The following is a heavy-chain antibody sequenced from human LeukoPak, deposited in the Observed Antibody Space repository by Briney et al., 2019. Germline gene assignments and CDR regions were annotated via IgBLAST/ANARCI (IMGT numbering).Heavy chain of an antibody. CDR1: GGSISSGSFY. CDR2: ISTSGST. D-gene: IGHD2-2*01. V-gene: IGHV4-61*02. CDR3: ARGGEYQLPNNWFDP. J-gene: IGHJ5*02. Sequence: SQTLSLTCTVSGGSISSGSFYWSGVRQPAGGGLEWIGRISTSGSTNYNPSLKSRVTMSVHTSKNQFSLKLTSVTAADTAVYYCARGGEYQLPNNWFDPWGQGTLATVSS.